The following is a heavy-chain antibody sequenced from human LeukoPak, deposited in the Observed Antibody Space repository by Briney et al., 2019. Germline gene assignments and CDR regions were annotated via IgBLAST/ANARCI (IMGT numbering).Heavy chain of an antibody. D-gene: IGHD3-22*01. CDR1: GFTFSNYG. J-gene: IGHJ4*02. CDR2: ISGSGDST. V-gene: IGHV3-23*01. CDR3: AKDGLPYYYDSSGYLYYFDY. Sequence: PGGSLRLSCAASGFTFSNYGMHWVRQAPGKGLEWVSAISGSGDSTYYADSMKGRFTISRDNSKNTLYLQMNSLRAEDTAVYYCAKDGLPYYYDSSGYLYYFDYWGQGTLVTVSS.